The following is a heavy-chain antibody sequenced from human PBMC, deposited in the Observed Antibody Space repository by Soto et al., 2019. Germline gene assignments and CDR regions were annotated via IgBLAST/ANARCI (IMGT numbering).Heavy chain of an antibody. V-gene: IGHV3-9*01. J-gene: IGHJ6*03. CDR2: ISWNSGSL. CDR1: GFKFDDYA. CDR3: ATVLGHYYYYYMDV. Sequence: EVQLVESGGGLVQPGRSLRLSCAASGFKFDDYAMHWVRQAPGKGLEWVAGISWNSGSLGYADSVKGRFTISRDNAKNDLDPQMNSPRDDHTASSSFATVLGHYYYYYMDVWGKGTTVTVSS. D-gene: IGHD3-10*01.